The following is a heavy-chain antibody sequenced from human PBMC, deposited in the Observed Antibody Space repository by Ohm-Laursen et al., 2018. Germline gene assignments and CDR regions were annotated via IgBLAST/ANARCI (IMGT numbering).Heavy chain of an antibody. Sequence: SETLSLTCTVSGGSISSGGYYWSWIRQPPGKGLEWIGEINHSGSTNYNPSLKSRVTISVDTSKNQFSLKLSSVTAADTAVYYCARGAREQSPWGQGTLVTVSS. D-gene: IGHD1-26*01. CDR3: ARGAREQSP. J-gene: IGHJ5*02. V-gene: IGHV4-39*07. CDR1: GGSISSGGYY. CDR2: INHSGST.